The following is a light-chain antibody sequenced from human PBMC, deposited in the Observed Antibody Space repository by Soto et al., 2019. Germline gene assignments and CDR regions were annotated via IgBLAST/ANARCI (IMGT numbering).Light chain of an antibody. Sequence: EIVLTQSPGTLSLSPGESATLSCRASQSVSSNSLAWYRRNPGQPPSLLIYGTSTRATDIPRRFSGSGSGTDFTLTLTRMEAEDFAVYFFQQYGDSPPTFGQGTKVEVK. CDR2: GTS. CDR1: QSVSSNS. J-gene: IGKJ1*01. V-gene: IGKV3-20*01. CDR3: QQYGDSPPT.